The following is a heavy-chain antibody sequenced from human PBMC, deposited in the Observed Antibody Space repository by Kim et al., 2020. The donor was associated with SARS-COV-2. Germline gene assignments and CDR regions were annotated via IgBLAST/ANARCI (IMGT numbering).Heavy chain of an antibody. CDR3: ARVLIPWGIPGYCSGGSCAPAYFDY. CDR2: INPNSGGT. Sequence: ASVKVSCKASGYTFTGYYMHWVRQAPGQGLEWMGRINPNSGGTNYAQKFQGRVTMTRDTSISTAYMELSRLRSDDTAVYYCARVLIPWGIPGYCSGGSCAPAYFDYWGQGTLVTVSS. V-gene: IGHV1-2*06. J-gene: IGHJ4*02. CDR1: GYTFTGYY. D-gene: IGHD2-15*01.